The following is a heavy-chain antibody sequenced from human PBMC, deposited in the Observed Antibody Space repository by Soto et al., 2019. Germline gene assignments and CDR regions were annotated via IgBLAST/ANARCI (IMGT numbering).Heavy chain of an antibody. CDR1: GGSFSGYY. Sequence: QVQLQQWGAGLLKPSETLSLTCAVYGGSFSGYYWSWIRQPPGKGLEWIGEINHSGSTNYNPSLKSRVTISVNTSKNQFSLKLSSVTAADTAVYYCARGKYCSSTSCYYYYYYYMDVWGKGTTVTVSS. CDR3: ARGKYCSSTSCYYYYYYYMDV. CDR2: INHSGST. J-gene: IGHJ6*03. D-gene: IGHD2-2*01. V-gene: IGHV4-34*01.